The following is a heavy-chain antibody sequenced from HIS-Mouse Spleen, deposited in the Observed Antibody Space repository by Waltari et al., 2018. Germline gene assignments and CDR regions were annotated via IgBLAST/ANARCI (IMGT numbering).Heavy chain of an antibody. CDR3: AREIPYSSSWYDWYFDL. J-gene: IGHJ2*01. Sequence: QLQLQGSGPGLVKPSETLSLTCPVSGRSISSSRYYWGWIRQPPGKGLEWIGSIYYSGSTYYNPSLKSRVTISVDTSKNQFSLKLSSVTAADTAVYYCAREIPYSSSWYDWYFDLWGRGTLVTVSS. D-gene: IGHD6-13*01. CDR2: IYYSGST. V-gene: IGHV4-39*07. CDR1: GRSISSSRYY.